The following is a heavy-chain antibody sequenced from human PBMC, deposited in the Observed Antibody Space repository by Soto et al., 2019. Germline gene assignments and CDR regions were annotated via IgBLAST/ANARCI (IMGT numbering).Heavy chain of an antibody. CDR2: ISSSGSII. D-gene: IGHD6-13*01. CDR3: ARDAGIALTGNYYGMDV. Sequence: GGSLRLSCAASGFTFSSYNMNWVRQSPGKGPEWVSYISSSGSIIYYADSVKGRFTVSRDEAKNSLYLQMNSLRVEDTAVYYCARDAGIALTGNYYGMDVWGQGTTVTSP. V-gene: IGHV3-48*01. CDR1: GFTFSSYN. J-gene: IGHJ6*02.